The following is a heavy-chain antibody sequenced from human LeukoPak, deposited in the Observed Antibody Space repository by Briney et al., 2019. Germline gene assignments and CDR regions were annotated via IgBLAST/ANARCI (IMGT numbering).Heavy chain of an antibody. J-gene: IGHJ4*02. CDR3: AKDVWPNEAATGGYYFDY. D-gene: IGHD2-15*01. CDR2: ISGSGGST. V-gene: IGHV3-23*01. Sequence: GGSLRLSCAASGFTFSSYAMSWVRQAPGKGLEWVSAISGSGGSTYYADSVKGRFTISRDNSKNTLYMQMNSLRAEDTAVYYWAKDVWPNEAATGGYYFDYWGQGTLVTVSS. CDR1: GFTFSSYA.